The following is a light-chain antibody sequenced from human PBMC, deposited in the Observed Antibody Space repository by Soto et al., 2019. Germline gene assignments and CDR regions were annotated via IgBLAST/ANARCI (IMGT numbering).Light chain of an antibody. CDR3: QQYHHWPPIT. CDR2: RAS. V-gene: IGKV3-15*01. CDR1: QSVSNN. Sequence: EIVLTQSPGTLSLSPGERATLSCRASQSVSNNYLAWYQQKPGQAPRLLIFRASTRASGIPARFSGSGSGTEFTLTISSLQSEDFAVYYCQQYHHWPPITFGQGTRLEIK. J-gene: IGKJ5*01.